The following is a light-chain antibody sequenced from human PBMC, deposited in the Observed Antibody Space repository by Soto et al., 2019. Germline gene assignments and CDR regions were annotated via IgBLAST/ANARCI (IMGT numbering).Light chain of an antibody. V-gene: IGKV3-15*01. J-gene: IGKJ1*01. Sequence: EIVMTQSPATPSVSPGERATLSCRASQSVSSKLAWYQQKPGQAPRLLIYDASTGATGIPARFSGSGSGTEFTLTISSLQSEDFAVYYCQQYNNWPRTFGQGTKVDIK. CDR2: DAS. CDR1: QSVSSK. CDR3: QQYNNWPRT.